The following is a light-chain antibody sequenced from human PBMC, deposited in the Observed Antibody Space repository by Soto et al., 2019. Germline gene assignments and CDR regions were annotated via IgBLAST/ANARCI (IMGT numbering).Light chain of an antibody. CDR1: RSISRY. V-gene: IGKV1-39*01. J-gene: IGKJ3*01. Sequence: DIQITQSPSSLSASVGGRLTITCRASRSISRYLNWYQQKPGKAPNLLIFDTSTLQSGVPSRFSGSGSRTDFTLTISSLQPEDFETYYCQQSYSNPYTFGPGTKVDIK. CDR3: QQSYSNPYT. CDR2: DTS.